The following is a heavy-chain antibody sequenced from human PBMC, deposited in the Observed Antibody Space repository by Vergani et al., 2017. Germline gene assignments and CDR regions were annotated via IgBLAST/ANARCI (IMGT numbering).Heavy chain of an antibody. V-gene: IGHV3-23*01. D-gene: IGHD5-12*01. Sequence: EVQLLQSEGAVVQPGGSLRLSCVASGFTFSSYAMSWVRQAPGKGLEWVSAISGSGGSTYYAGSVKGRFTISRDSSKNTLYLQMNSLSAGDTAVYYCAKANPRNSGYDYLYYYHAMDVWGQGTTVTVSS. J-gene: IGHJ6*02. CDR3: AKANPRNSGYDYLYYYHAMDV. CDR2: ISGSGGST. CDR1: GFTFSSYA.